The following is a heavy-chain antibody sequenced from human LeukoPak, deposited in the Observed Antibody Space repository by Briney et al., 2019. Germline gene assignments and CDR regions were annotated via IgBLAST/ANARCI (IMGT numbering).Heavy chain of an antibody. CDR2: ISYDGSNK. CDR1: GFTFSTYG. CDR3: AKGLSSGYFGGLMY. Sequence: GGSLRLSCAASGFTFSTYGMHWVRQAPGKGLEWVALISYDGSNKYYTDSVKGRFTISRDNPKNTLYLQMNSLRAEDTAVYYCAKGLSSGYFGGLMYWGQGTLVTVSS. J-gene: IGHJ4*02. D-gene: IGHD3-22*01. V-gene: IGHV3-30*18.